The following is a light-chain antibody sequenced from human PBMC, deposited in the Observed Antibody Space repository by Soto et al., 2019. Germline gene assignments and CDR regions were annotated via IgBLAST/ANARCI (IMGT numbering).Light chain of an antibody. CDR3: QHYVNSPLT. CDR2: GAS. J-gene: IGKJ1*01. CDR1: QSVSSKY. Sequence: EIVLTQSPGTLSLSPGERATLSCRARQSVSSKYLAWYQQKPGQAPKLLIYGASIRATGVPDRFSGSGSGTDFSLTINRLEPEDFAVYFCQHYVNSPLTFGQGTKVEVK. V-gene: IGKV3-20*01.